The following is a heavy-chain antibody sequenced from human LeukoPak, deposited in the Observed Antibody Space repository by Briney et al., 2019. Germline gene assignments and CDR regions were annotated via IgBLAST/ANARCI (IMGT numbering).Heavy chain of an antibody. CDR1: GDIFTTYD. D-gene: IGHD7-27*01. J-gene: IGHJ5*02. CDR2: LNPNSGNA. Sequence: ASVKVSCKAPGDIFTTYDIGWVRQATGQGLEWMGWLNPNSGNAGYAQKFQGRVTISRNTSISTAYMELSSLRSDDTAIYYCARRKFLGWFDPWGQGTLVTVSS. V-gene: IGHV1-8*03. CDR3: ARRKFLGWFDP.